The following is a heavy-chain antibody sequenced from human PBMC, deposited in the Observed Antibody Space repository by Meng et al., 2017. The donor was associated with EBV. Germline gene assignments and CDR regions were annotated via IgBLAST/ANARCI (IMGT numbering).Heavy chain of an antibody. J-gene: IGHJ5*02. Sequence: QVKLVHSGAEVEKPGVSVKFSGKASGSTFTSYGISGVRQAPGQGLEWMGWISAYNGNTNYAQKLQGRVTMTTDTSTSTAYMELRSLRSDDTAVYYCARETSGYDFNWFDPWGQGTLVTVSS. V-gene: IGHV1-18*01. D-gene: IGHD5-12*01. CDR3: ARETSGYDFNWFDP. CDR2: ISAYNGNT. CDR1: GSTFTSYG.